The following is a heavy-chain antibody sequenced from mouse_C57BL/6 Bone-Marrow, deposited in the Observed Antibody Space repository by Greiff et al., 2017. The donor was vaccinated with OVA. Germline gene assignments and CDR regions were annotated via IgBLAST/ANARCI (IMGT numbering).Heavy chain of an antibody. D-gene: IGHD1-1*01. J-gene: IGHJ1*03. V-gene: IGHV1-64*01. CDR2: IHPNSGST. Sequence: QVQLQQSGAELVKPGASVKLSCKASGYTFTSYWMHWVKQRPGQGLEWIGMIHPNSGSTNYNEKFKSKATLTVDKSSSTAYMQLSSLTSEDSAVYYCARSKRATVVATNWYFDVWGTVTTVTVSS. CDR1: GYTFTSYW. CDR3: ARSKRATVVATNWYFDV.